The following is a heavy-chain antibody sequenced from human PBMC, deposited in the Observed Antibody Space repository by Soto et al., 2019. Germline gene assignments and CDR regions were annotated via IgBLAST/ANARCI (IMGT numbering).Heavy chain of an antibody. V-gene: IGHV4-31*03. CDR1: GGSISSGGYY. Sequence: QVQLQESGPGLVKPSQTLSLTCTVSGGSISSGGYYWCWIRQHPGKGLEWIGYIYYSGSTYYNPSLLRRLTISVETFKNQFSLKLSSVTAADTAVYYCARGWQQWELYFQHRFQGRLCTVSS. CDR3: ARGWQQWELYFQH. D-gene: IGHD1-26*01. J-gene: IGHJ1*01. CDR2: IYYSGST.